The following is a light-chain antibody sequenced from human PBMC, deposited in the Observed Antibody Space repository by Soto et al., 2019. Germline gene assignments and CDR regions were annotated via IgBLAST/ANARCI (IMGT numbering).Light chain of an antibody. J-gene: IGKJ1*01. CDR2: DAS. V-gene: IGKV1-5*01. Sequence: DIQMTQSPCTLSASVGDTVTVTCRASPSVSGCVAWCQQKPAEAPQPLISDASALPRGVPSRFSGSGSGTKVXLTIASLQPDDFATYYCQQDATFSGTFGPGTKV. CDR1: PSVSGC. CDR3: QQDATFSGT.